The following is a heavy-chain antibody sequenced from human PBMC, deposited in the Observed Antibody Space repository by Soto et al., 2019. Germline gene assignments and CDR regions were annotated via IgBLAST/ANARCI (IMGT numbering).Heavy chain of an antibody. CDR2: IHFSGET. Sequence: QVQLQESGPGLMKPSQTLSLTCTVSGASIGRGGYYWTWIRQHAGKALEWMGHIHFSGETNYNPSLMGRLTMSIDTSTNQFSLNLAAVTAADTAMYYCARDQGADLDYWGQGTMVTVSS. CDR1: GASIGRGGYY. J-gene: IGHJ4*02. V-gene: IGHV4-31*03. CDR3: ARDQGADLDY.